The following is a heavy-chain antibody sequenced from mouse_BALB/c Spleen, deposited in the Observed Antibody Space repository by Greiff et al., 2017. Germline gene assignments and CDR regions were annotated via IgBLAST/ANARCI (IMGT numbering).Heavy chain of an antibody. J-gene: IGHJ3*01. D-gene: IGHD2-3*01. V-gene: IGHV14-3*02. CDR1: GFNIKDTY. CDR3: ARHDGYYGGFAY. CDR2: IDPANGNT. Sequence: EVKLQESGAELVKPGASVKLSCTASGFNIKDTYMHWVKQRPEQGLEWIGRIDPANGNTKYDPKFQGKATITADTSSNTAYLQLSSLTSEDTAVYYCARHDGYYGGFAYWGQGTLVTVSA.